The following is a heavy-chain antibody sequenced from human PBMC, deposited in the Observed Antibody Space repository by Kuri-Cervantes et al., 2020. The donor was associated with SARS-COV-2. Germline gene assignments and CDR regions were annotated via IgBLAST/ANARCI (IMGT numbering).Heavy chain of an antibody. V-gene: IGHV1-2*02. D-gene: IGHD3-9*01. CDR3: ARPGVDILTGYYEYYYYGMDV. CDR1: GYTFTGYY. Sequence: ASVKVSCKASGYTFTGYYMHWVRQAPGQGLEWMGWINPNSGGTNYAQKFQGRVTMTRDTSISTAYMELSRLRSDDTAVYYRARPGVDILTGYYEYYYYGMDVWGQGTTVTVSS. J-gene: IGHJ6*02. CDR2: INPNSGGT.